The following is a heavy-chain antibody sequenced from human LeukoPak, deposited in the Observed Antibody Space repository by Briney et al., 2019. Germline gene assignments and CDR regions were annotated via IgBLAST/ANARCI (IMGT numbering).Heavy chain of an antibody. J-gene: IGHJ4*02. D-gene: IGHD6-13*01. Sequence: AASVKVSCKASGYTFTNYYMHWVRQAPGQGLEWMGLINPTGSSTNYAQKFRGRVTMTRDTSTTTVYMELSSLRSEDTAVYSCARQSAIPATGGPDQSFDYWGQGTLVTVSS. CDR2: INPTGSST. CDR1: GYTFTNYY. V-gene: IGHV1-46*01. CDR3: ARQSAIPATGGPDQSFDY.